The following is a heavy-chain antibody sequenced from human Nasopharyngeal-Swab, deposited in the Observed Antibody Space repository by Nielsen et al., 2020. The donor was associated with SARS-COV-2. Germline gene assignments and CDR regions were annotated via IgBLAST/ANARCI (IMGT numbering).Heavy chain of an antibody. Sequence: WIRQPPGKGLEWVGRIKSKTDGGTTDYAAPVKGRFTISRDDSKNTLYLQMNSLKTEDTAVYYCTTSRGSYCSSTSCYPSGGVDASDIWGQGAMVTVSS. D-gene: IGHD2-2*01. V-gene: IGHV3-15*01. J-gene: IGHJ3*02. CDR2: IKSKTDGGTT. CDR3: TTSRGSYCSSTSCYPSGGVDASDI.